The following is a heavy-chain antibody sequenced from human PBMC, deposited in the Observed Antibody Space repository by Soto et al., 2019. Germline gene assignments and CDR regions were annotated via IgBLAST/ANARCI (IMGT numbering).Heavy chain of an antibody. J-gene: IGHJ4*02. CDR2: TYYRSKWYN. V-gene: IGHV6-1*01. Sequence: RQSPSRGLEWLGRTYYRSKWYNNYAVSVKSRITINPDASKNQFSLQLNSVTPEDTAVYYCARNAVRGTDTALGHWGQGTLVTVPQ. D-gene: IGHD5-18*01. CDR3: ARNAVRGTDTALGH.